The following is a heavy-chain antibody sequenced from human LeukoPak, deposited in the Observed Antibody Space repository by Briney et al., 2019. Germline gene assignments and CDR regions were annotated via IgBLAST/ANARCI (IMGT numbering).Heavy chain of an antibody. CDR2: INPSGGST. J-gene: IGHJ4*02. CDR3: ARGLDDYGWGSYRSNADY. Sequence: ASVKVSCKASGYTFTSYYMHWVRQAPGQGLEWMGVINPSGGSTSYAQKFQGRVTMTRDTSTSTVYMELSSLRSEDTAVYYCARGLDDYGWGSYRSNADYWGQGTLVTVSS. D-gene: IGHD3-16*02. CDR1: GYTFTSYY. V-gene: IGHV1-46*01.